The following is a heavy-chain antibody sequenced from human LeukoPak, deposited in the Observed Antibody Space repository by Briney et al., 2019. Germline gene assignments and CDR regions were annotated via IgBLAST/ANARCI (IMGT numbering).Heavy chain of an antibody. CDR2: ISVFYGHT. V-gene: IGHV1-18*01. D-gene: IGHD6-13*01. CDR3: VREVSAANAGYMDV. J-gene: IGHJ6*03. CDR1: GYTFTNYG. Sequence: WASVKVSCKASGYTFTNYGISWVRQAPGQGLEWMGWISVFYGHTNYSQNFQGRLTMTTHTSTSTAYLELRSLRSDDTAVYYCVREVSAANAGYMDVWGTGTTVTVSS.